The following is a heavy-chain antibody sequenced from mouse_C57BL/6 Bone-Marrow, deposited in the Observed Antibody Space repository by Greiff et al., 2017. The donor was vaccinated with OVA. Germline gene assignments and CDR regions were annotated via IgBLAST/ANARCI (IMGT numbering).Heavy chain of an antibody. V-gene: IGHV5-6*01. CDR1: GFTFSSYG. Sequence: EVQGVESGGDLVKPGGSLKLSCAASGFTFSSYGMSWVRQTPDKRLEWVATISSGGSYTYYPDSVKGRFTISRDNAKNTLYLQMSSLKSEDTAMYYCARHGLRQDYWGQGTTLTVSS. CDR3: ARHGLRQDY. D-gene: IGHD2-4*01. CDR2: ISSGGSYT. J-gene: IGHJ2*01.